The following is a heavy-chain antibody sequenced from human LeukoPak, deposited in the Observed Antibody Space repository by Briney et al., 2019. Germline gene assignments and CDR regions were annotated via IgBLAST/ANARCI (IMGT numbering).Heavy chain of an antibody. CDR3: ARGAGYSSTKIDY. Sequence: SETLSLTCTVSGGSISSYYWSWIWQPPGKGLEWIGYIYYSGSTNYNPSLKSRVTISVDTSKNQFSLKLSSVTAADTAVYYCARGAGYSSTKIDYWGQGTLVTVSS. V-gene: IGHV4-59*01. CDR1: GGSISSYY. D-gene: IGHD6-13*01. CDR2: IYYSGST. J-gene: IGHJ4*02.